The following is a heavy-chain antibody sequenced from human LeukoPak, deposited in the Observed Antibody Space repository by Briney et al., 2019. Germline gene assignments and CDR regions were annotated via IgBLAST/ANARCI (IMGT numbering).Heavy chain of an antibody. J-gene: IGHJ4*02. V-gene: IGHV1-18*01. CDR2: ISAYNGNT. Sequence: ASVKVSCKASGYTFPIYGISWVRQAPGQGLEWMGWISAYNGNTNYAQKLQGRVTMTTDTSTSTAYMELRSLRSDDTAVYYCASSYCSGGSCPGDFDYWGQGTLVTVSS. CDR1: GYTFPIYG. CDR3: ASSYCSGGSCPGDFDY. D-gene: IGHD2-15*01.